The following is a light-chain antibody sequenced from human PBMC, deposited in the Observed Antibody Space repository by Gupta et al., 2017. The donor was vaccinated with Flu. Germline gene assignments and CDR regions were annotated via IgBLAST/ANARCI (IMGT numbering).Light chain of an antibody. CDR3: QQYNNWPGYS. CDR2: GAS. V-gene: IGKV3-15*01. J-gene: IGKJ2*03. Sequence: EIVMTQSPATLSVSPGERATLSCRASQSVHSYLAWYQQKPGQAPRLLIYGASTRATGIPARFSGSGSGTEFTHTISSLQSEDFGVYYCQQYNNWPGYSFGQGTRLEIK. CDR1: QSVHSY.